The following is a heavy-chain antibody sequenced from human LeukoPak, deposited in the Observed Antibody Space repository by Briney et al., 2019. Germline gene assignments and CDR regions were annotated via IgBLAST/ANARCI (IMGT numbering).Heavy chain of an antibody. V-gene: IGHV3-21*01. J-gene: IGHJ4*02. CDR2: ISSSSSYI. CDR1: GFTFSSYS. D-gene: IGHD5-24*01. CDR3: ASGGDGYKDDY. Sequence: GGSLRLSCAASGFTFSSYSMNWVRQAPGKGLEWVSSISSSSSYIYYADSVKGRFTISRDNAKNSLYLQMNSPRAEDTAVYYCASGGDGYKDDYWGQGTLVTVSS.